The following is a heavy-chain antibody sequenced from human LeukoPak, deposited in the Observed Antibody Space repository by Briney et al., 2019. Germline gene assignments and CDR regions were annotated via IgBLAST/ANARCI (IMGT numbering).Heavy chain of an antibody. J-gene: IGHJ3*02. D-gene: IGHD2-2*02. CDR2: IYHSGST. Sequence: SETLSLTCAVSGGSISSGGYSWSWIRQPPGKGLEWIGYIYHSGSTYYNPSLKSRVTISVDTSKNQFSLKLSSVTAADTAVYYCARHYCSSTSCYRDDAFDIWGQGTMVTVSS. CDR3: ARHYCSSTSCYRDDAFDI. CDR1: GGSISSGGYS. V-gene: IGHV4-30-2*01.